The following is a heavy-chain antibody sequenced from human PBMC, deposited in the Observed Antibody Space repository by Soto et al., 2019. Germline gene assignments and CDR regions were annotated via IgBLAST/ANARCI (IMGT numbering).Heavy chain of an antibody. CDR1: GFSLSTRGVG. D-gene: IGHD3-16*01. CDR3: AHQAFGALCFDD. V-gene: IGHV2-5*01. J-gene: IGHJ4*02. CDR2: IYWNDDK. Sequence: SGPTLVNPTQTLTLTCTFSGFSLSTRGVGVGWIRQPPGKALEWLALIYWNDDKRYSPSLKSRLTITKDTAKNQVVLTMTNLDPVDTGTYYCAHQAFGALCFDDWGQGTLVTVSS.